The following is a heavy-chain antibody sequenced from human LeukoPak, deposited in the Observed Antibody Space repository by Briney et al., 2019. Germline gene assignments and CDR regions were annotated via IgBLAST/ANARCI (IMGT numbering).Heavy chain of an antibody. J-gene: IGHJ4*02. CDR1: GGSISSGGYY. D-gene: IGHD3-22*01. Sequence: PSETLSLTCTVSGGSISSGGYYWSWIRQHPGKGLEWIGYIYYSRSTYYNPSLKSRVTISVDTSKNQFSLKLSSVTAADTAVYYCARYYYDSSGYFDYWGQGTLVTVSS. CDR2: IYYSRST. V-gene: IGHV4-31*03. CDR3: ARYYYDSSGYFDY.